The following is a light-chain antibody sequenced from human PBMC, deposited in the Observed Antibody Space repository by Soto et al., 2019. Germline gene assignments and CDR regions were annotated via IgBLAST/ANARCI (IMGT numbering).Light chain of an antibody. V-gene: IGKV3-15*01. CDR1: QSLKSN. CDR3: QQFNNWPGT. J-gene: IGKJ2*01. Sequence: EIVMTQSPATLSVSPGERATLSCRASQSLKSNLAWYQQKPGQAPRLLIYGASTRATGIAARFSGSGSGTEFTLTISSLQSEDFAVYYCQQFNNWPGTFGQGTKLEIK. CDR2: GAS.